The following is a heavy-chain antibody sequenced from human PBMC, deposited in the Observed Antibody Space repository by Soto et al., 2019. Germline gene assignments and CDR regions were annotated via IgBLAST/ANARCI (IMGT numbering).Heavy chain of an antibody. CDR1: GGSISSGGYY. J-gene: IGHJ4*02. V-gene: IGHV4-31*03. Sequence: SETLSLTCTVSGGSISSGGYYWSWIRQHPGKGLEWIGYIYYSGSTYYNPSLKSRVTISVDTSKNQFSLKLSSVTAADTAVYYCARVYSSSSGLFDYWGQGTLVTVSS. D-gene: IGHD6-6*01. CDR3: ARVYSSSSGLFDY. CDR2: IYYSGST.